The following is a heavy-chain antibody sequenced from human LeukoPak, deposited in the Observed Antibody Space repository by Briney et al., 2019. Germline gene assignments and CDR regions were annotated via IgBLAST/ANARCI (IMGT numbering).Heavy chain of an antibody. V-gene: IGHV4-59*08. D-gene: IGHD3-10*01. J-gene: IGHJ6*02. CDR1: GGSISSYY. CDR3: ARDYGSGSSWGYYYYGMDV. Sequence: SETLSLTCTVSGGSISSYYWSWIRQPPGKGLEWVGYIYYSGSTNYNPSLKSRVTISVDTSKNQFSLKLSSVTAADTAVYYCARDYGSGSSWGYYYYGMDVWGQGTTVTVSS. CDR2: IYYSGST.